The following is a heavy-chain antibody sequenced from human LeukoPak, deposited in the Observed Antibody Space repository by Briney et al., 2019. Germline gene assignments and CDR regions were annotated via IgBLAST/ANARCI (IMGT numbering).Heavy chain of an antibody. CDR3: ARDLFRYDILTGHDAFDI. D-gene: IGHD3-9*01. Sequence: MAGGSLRLSCAASGFTFSSYSMNWVRQAPGKGLEWVSSISSSSSYIYYADSVKGRFTISRDNAKNSLYLQMNSLRAEDTAVYYCARDLFRYDILTGHDAFDIWGQGTMVTVSS. V-gene: IGHV3-21*01. J-gene: IGHJ3*02. CDR2: ISSSSSYI. CDR1: GFTFSSYS.